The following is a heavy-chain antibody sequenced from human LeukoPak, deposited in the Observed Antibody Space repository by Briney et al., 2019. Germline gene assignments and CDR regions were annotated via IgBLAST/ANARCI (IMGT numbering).Heavy chain of an antibody. CDR1: GFTFSSYW. J-gene: IGHJ6*03. Sequence: PGGSLRLSCAASGFTFSSYWMSWVRQAPGKGLEWVANIKQDGSEKYYVDSVKGRFTISRDNAKNSLYLQMNSLRAEDMALYYCAKDAEGSSLFSYMDVWGKGTTVTVSS. CDR3: AKDAEGSSLFSYMDV. V-gene: IGHV3-7*03. CDR2: IKQDGSEK. D-gene: IGHD6-13*01.